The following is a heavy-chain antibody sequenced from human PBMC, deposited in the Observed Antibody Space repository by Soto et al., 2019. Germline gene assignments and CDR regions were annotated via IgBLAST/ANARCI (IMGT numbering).Heavy chain of an antibody. CDR3: ARVRYQLLYPPNYYYGMDV. Sequence: QVQLVQSGAEVKKPGSSVKVSCKASGGTFSSYAISWVRQAPGQGLEWMGGIIPIFGTANYAQKFQGRVTITADESTSTAYMELSRLRSEDTAVYYCARVRYQLLYPPNYYYGMDVWGQGTTVTVSS. J-gene: IGHJ6*02. CDR2: IIPIFGTA. CDR1: GGTFSSYA. V-gene: IGHV1-69*01. D-gene: IGHD2-2*02.